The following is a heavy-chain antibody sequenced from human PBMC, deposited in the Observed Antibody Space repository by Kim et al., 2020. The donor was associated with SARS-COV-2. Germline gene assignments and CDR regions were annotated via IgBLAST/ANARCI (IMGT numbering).Heavy chain of an antibody. CDR3: AEISSGSSGWFEYFQH. V-gene: IGHV3-23*01. Sequence: GGSLRLSCAASGFTFNIYAMSWVRQAPGKGLEWVSGIRGSGESTTYPDSVKGRFTISRDNSKNTLYLQMDRLRVDDTALYYCAEISSGSSGWFEYFQHWGQGTLVTVSS. CDR2: IRGSGEST. D-gene: IGHD6-19*01. J-gene: IGHJ1*01. CDR1: GFTFNIYA.